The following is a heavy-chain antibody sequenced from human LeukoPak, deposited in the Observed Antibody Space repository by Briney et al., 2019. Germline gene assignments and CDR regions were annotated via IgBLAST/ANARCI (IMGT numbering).Heavy chain of an antibody. CDR3: VRSIPAGNRR. J-gene: IGHJ4*02. V-gene: IGHV3-11*01. CDR2: ISSSGSTI. D-gene: IGHD2-2*01. Sequence: GGSLRLSCAASGFTFSDYYMSWIRQAPGKGLEWVSYISSSGSTIDYADSVKGRFTISRDNAKNSLYLQVNSLRAEDTAVYYCVRSIPAGNRRWGQGTLVTVSS. CDR1: GFTFSDYY.